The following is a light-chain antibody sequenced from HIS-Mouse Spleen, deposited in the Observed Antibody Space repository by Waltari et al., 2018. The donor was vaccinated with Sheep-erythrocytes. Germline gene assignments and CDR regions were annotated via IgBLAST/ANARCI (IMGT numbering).Light chain of an antibody. J-gene: IGLJ3*02. CDR1: SSYVGSYNL. CDR2: EGS. V-gene: IGLV2-23*01. Sequence: QSALTQPASVSGSPGQSLTIPCTGTSSYVGSYNLVPCYQQHPGKAPKPMIYEGSKRPSGVSNRFSGSKSGNTASLTISGLQAEDEADYYCCSYAGSSTPWVFGGGTKLTVL. CDR3: CSYAGSSTPWV.